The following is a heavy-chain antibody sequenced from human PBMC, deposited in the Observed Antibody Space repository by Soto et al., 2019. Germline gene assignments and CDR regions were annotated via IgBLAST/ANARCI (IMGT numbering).Heavy chain of an antibody. CDR3: ARDYDSSGYPRYYFDY. Sequence: GGSLRLSCAASGFTFSSYGMHWVRQAPGKGLEWVAIIWYDGSNKYYADSVKGRFTISRGNSKNTLYLQMNSLRAEDTAVYYCARDYDSSGYPRYYFDYWGQGTLVTFSS. V-gene: IGHV3-33*01. CDR2: IWYDGSNK. CDR1: GFTFSSYG. J-gene: IGHJ4*02. D-gene: IGHD3-22*01.